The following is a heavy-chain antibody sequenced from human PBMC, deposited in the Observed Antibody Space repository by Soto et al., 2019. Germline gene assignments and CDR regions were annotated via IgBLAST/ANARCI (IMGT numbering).Heavy chain of an antibody. CDR2: ISAYNGNT. CDR1: GYTFTSYG. Sequence: ASVKVSCKASGYTFTSYGISXVRQAPGQGLEWMGWISAYNGNTNYAQKLQGRVTMTTDTSTSTAYMELRSLRSDDTAVYYCARHGKPGVGEWYFDFWGQGALVTVSS. V-gene: IGHV1-18*01. D-gene: IGHD3-10*01. CDR3: ARHGKPGVGEWYFDF. J-gene: IGHJ4*02.